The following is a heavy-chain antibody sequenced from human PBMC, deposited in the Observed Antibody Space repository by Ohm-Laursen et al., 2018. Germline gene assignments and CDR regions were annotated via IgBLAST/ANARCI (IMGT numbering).Heavy chain of an antibody. CDR1: GFTFDDYA. CDR2: ISWNSGSI. V-gene: IGHV3-9*01. CDR3: ARGSEGPSPPY. Sequence: SLRLSCTASGFTFDDYAIHWVRQAPGKGLEWVSGISWNSGSIGYADSVKGRFTISRDNAKNSLYLQMNSLKFEDTAVYYCARGSEGPSPPYWGQGTLVTVSS. J-gene: IGHJ4*02.